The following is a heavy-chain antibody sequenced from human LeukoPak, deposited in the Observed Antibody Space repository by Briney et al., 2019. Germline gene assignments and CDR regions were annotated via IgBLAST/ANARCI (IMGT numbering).Heavy chain of an antibody. Sequence: GGSLRLSCAASGITFRSYGMYWVRQAPGKGLVWVSRSNDDGSSTTYADSVKGRFTISRDNAKNTLYLQMNSLRADDTAVYYCAREAEVGAPFDYWGQGTLVTVSS. D-gene: IGHD1-26*01. J-gene: IGHJ4*02. CDR2: SNDDGSST. V-gene: IGHV3-74*01. CDR1: GITFRSYG. CDR3: AREAEVGAPFDY.